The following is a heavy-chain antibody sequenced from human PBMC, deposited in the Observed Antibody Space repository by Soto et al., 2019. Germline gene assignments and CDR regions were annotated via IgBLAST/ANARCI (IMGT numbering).Heavy chain of an antibody. CDR1: GGSISSGGYS. D-gene: IGHD3-10*01. CDR2: IYHSGST. Sequence: PSETLSLTCAVSGGSISSGGYSWSWIRQPPGRGLEWIGYIYHSGSTYYNPSLKSRVTISVDRSKNQFSLKLSSVTAADTAVYYCARARAGSGRINWFDPWGQGTLVTVSS. CDR3: ARARAGSGRINWFDP. J-gene: IGHJ5*02. V-gene: IGHV4-30-2*01.